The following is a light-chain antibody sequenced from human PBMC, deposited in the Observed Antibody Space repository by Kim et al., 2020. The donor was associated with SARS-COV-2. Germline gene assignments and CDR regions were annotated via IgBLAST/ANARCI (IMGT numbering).Light chain of an antibody. CDR2: EVN. CDR1: SSDVGDYDY. J-gene: IGLJ1*01. Sequence: GQSVTISCTGTSSDVGDYDYVSWYQQHPGKAPKLMIYEVNKRPSGVPDRFSGSKSGNTASLTVSGLQAEDEADYYCSSYAGSNTFVFGTGTKVTV. CDR3: SSYAGSNTFV. V-gene: IGLV2-8*01.